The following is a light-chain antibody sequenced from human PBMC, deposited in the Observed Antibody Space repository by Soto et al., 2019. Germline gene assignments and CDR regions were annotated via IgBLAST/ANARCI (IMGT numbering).Light chain of an antibody. CDR2: GTF. J-gene: IGKJ1*01. Sequence: EIVLTQSPGTLSVSPGERATLSCRASETISSDKLAWYQQKPGQPPSLLIYGTFSRATGIPDRFSGSGSGTDLTLTISRLEPGDSAIYYCQQYGSWTFGQGTKVEI. CDR3: QQYGSWT. CDR1: ETISSDK. V-gene: IGKV3-20*01.